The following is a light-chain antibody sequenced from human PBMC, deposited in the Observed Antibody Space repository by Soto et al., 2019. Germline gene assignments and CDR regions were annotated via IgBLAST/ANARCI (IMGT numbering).Light chain of an antibody. V-gene: IGKV3-20*01. CDR2: GAS. CDR3: HQYGSSPWT. CDR1: ETVTSDS. Sequence: EVVLTQSPGTLSLSPGESANLSCRASETVTSDSLAWYQQKHGQAPRLLLYGASRRAAGIPAWFSGRGSGTDFTLIISRLEAEDFVVYYCHQYGSSPWTFGQGTKVEIK. J-gene: IGKJ1*01.